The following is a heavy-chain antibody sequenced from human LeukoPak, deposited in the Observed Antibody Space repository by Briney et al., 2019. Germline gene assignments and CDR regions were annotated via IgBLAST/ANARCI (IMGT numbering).Heavy chain of an antibody. CDR1: GDSVSSNSAA. CDR3: ARDLPLAAAGTHYFDY. V-gene: IGHV6-1*01. Sequence: SQTLSLTCAISGDSVSSNSAAWNWIRQSPSRGLEWLGRTYYRSKWYNDYAVSVKSRITINPDTSKNQFSLQLNSVTPEDTAVYYCARDLPLAAAGTHYFDYWGQGTLVTVSS. D-gene: IGHD6-13*01. J-gene: IGHJ4*02. CDR2: TYYRSKWYN.